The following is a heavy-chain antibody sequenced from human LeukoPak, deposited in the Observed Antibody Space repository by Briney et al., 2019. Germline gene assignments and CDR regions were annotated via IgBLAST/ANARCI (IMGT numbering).Heavy chain of an antibody. D-gene: IGHD2/OR15-2a*01. CDR1: GYTFTSYG. J-gene: IGHJ5*02. Sequence: GASVKVSCKASGYTFTSYGITWVRQAPGQGLEWMGWISAYNGNTNYAQKLQGRVAMTTDTATSTGYMELRSLTSDDTAVYYCSRVGVVLLANWFDPWGQGTLVTVSS. CDR3: SRVGVVLLANWFDP. V-gene: IGHV1-18*01. CDR2: ISAYNGNT.